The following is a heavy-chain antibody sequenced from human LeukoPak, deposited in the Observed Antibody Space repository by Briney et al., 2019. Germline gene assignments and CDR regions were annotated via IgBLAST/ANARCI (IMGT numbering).Heavy chain of an antibody. Sequence: ASVEVSCKASGYTFTSYGISWVRQAPGQGLEWMGWISAYNGNTNYAQKLQGRVTMTTDTSTSTAYMELRSLRSDDTAVYYCARDSITNYYDSSGYPPGDYWGQGTLVTVSS. D-gene: IGHD3-22*01. CDR2: ISAYNGNT. V-gene: IGHV1-18*01. J-gene: IGHJ4*02. CDR3: ARDSITNYYDSSGYPPGDY. CDR1: GYTFTSYG.